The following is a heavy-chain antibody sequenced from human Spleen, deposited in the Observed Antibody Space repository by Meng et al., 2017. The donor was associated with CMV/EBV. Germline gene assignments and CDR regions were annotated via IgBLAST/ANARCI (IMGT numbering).Heavy chain of an antibody. CDR3: AREGYYYDSSGYYFRLLDY. V-gene: IGHV4-31*02. D-gene: IGHD3-22*01. Sequence: SSGGYSWSWIRQHLGKGLEWIGYIYYSGSTYYNPSLKSRVTISVDTSKNQFSLKLSSVTAADTAVYYCAREGYYYDSSGYYFRLLDYWGQGTLVTVSS. J-gene: IGHJ4*02. CDR2: IYYSGST. CDR1: SSGGYS.